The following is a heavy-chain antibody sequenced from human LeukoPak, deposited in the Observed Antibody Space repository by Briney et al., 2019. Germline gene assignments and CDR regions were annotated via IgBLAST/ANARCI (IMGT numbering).Heavy chain of an antibody. CDR3: AREGLYNWFDP. V-gene: IGHV4-59*01. CDR1: GGSISTYY. Sequence: SETLSLTCAVSGGSISTYYWSWIRQSPGKGLEWIGYIYDSGSTNYNPSLKSRVTISVDTSKNQFSLKLSSVTAADTAVYYCAREGLYNWFDPWGQGTLVTVSS. J-gene: IGHJ5*02. CDR2: IYDSGST. D-gene: IGHD3-22*01.